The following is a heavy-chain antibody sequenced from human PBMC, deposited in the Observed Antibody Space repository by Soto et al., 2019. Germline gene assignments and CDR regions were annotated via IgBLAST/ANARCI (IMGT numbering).Heavy chain of an antibody. V-gene: IGHV3-23*01. CDR3: AKDILLWFGELLSYTTTRFDY. CDR1: GFTFSSYA. J-gene: IGHJ4*01. D-gene: IGHD3-10*01. Sequence: EVQLLESGGGLVQPGGSLRLSCAASGFTFSSYAMSWVRQAPGKGLEWVSAISGSGGSTYYADSVKGRFTISRDNSKNMLYLHMNSLRAEDAAVYNCAKDILLWFGELLSYTTTRFDYWGQGTLVTVSS. CDR2: ISGSGGST.